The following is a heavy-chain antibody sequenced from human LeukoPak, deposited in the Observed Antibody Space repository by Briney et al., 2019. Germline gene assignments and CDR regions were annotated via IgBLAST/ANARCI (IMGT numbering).Heavy chain of an antibody. Sequence: SETLTLTCAVSGGSISSYYWSWIRQPPGKGLEWIAYVYYSGSTNYNPSLKSRVTISVDTSKNQFSLKLSSVTAADTAVYYCARHKNTAGSDYFGDWGQGTLVTVSS. CDR2: VYYSGST. D-gene: IGHD1-26*01. J-gene: IGHJ4*02. CDR3: ARHKNTAGSDYFGD. V-gene: IGHV4-59*08. CDR1: GGSISSYY.